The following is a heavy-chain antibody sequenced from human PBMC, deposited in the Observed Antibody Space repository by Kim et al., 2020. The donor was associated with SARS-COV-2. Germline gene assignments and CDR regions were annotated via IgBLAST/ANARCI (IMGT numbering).Heavy chain of an antibody. D-gene: IGHD3-3*01. CDR1: GFNFSSYA. J-gene: IGHJ6*02. Sequence: GGSLRLSCAASGFNFSSYAMNWVRQAPGKGLEWVSAISCSGGNKYYADSVKGRFTISRDNSKNTLYLQMNSLRAEDTAVYYCAKDNSRFTIIGVGTWGGMDVWGQGTTVTVSS. CDR2: ISCSGGNK. V-gene: IGHV3-23*01. CDR3: AKDNSRFTIIGVGTWGGMDV.